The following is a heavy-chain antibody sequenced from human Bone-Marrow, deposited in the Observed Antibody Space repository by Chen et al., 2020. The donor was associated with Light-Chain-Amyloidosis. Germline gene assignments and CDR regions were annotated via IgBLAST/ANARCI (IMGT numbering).Heavy chain of an antibody. Sequence: QVQLQEWGTGLLKPSETLSLTCAVYGAPFSNYYWTWVRPAPGKGMEWSGEIIETGSASFNPTLKSRLTMSVEKSKNQFSLKLTSVTAADTAVYYCARAIYRYYDLVNFYHYMDVWGRGTTVTVS. V-gene: IGHV4-34*12. CDR2: IIETGSA. CDR1: GAPFSNYY. J-gene: IGHJ6*03. CDR3: ARAIYRYYDLVNFYHYMDV. D-gene: IGHD3-3*01.